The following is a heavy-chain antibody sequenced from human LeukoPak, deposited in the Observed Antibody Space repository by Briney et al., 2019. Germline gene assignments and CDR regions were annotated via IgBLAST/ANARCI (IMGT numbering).Heavy chain of an antibody. V-gene: IGHV4-31*03. Sequence: SETLSLTCTVSGGSISSGGYYWSWIRQHPGKGLEWIGYIYYSGSTYYNPSLKSRVTISVDTSKNQFSLKLSSVTAADTAVYYCATARIVGATPAFDYWGQGTLVTVSS. J-gene: IGHJ4*02. CDR3: ATARIVGATPAFDY. D-gene: IGHD1-26*01. CDR2: IYYSGST. CDR1: GGSISSGGYY.